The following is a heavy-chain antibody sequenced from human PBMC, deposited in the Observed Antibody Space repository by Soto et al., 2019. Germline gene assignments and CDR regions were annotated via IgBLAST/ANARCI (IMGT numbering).Heavy chain of an antibody. D-gene: IGHD1-26*01. CDR2: ISAYNGNT. V-gene: IGHV1-18*01. CDR1: GYTFTSYG. CDR3: APAPSGSYTWWHYYKY. J-gene: IGHJ4*02. Sequence: ASVKVSCKASGYTFTSYGISWVRQAPGQGLEWMGWISAYNGNTNYAQKLQGRVTMTTDTSTSTAYMELRSLRSDDTAVYYCAPAPSGSYTWWHYYKYRGKGTRVTVSS.